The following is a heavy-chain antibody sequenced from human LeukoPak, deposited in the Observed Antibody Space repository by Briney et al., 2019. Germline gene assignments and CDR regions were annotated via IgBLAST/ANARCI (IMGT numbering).Heavy chain of an antibody. CDR2: IIPILGIP. CDR3: ATEAIVVVTARDYWYFDL. Sequence: EASVTVSCKASGGTFSSYAISWVRQAPGQGLEWMGRIIPILGIPNYAQKFQGRVTITADKSTTTAYMELSSLRSEDTAVYYCATEAIVVVTARDYWYFDLWGRGTLVTVSS. CDR1: GGTFSSYA. J-gene: IGHJ2*01. V-gene: IGHV1-69*04. D-gene: IGHD2-21*02.